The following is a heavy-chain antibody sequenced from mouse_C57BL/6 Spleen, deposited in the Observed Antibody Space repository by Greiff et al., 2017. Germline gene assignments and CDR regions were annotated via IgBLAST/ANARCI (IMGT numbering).Heavy chain of an antibody. D-gene: IGHD2-4*01. CDR2: ISYDGSN. Sequence: ESGPGLVKPSQSLSLTCSVTGYSITSGYYWNWIRQFPGNKLEWIGYISYDGSNNYNPSLKNRISITRDTSKNQFFLKLNSMTTEDTATYYCAKIYDYDDPYYFGDWGQGTTLTVSS. V-gene: IGHV3-6*01. CDR3: AKIYDYDDPYYFGD. CDR1: GYSITSGYY. J-gene: IGHJ2*01.